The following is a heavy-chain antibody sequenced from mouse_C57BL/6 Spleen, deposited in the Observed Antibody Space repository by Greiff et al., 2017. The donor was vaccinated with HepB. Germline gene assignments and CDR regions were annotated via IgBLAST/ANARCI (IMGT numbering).Heavy chain of an antibody. J-gene: IGHJ4*01. CDR3: ARDSNYEAMDY. D-gene: IGHD2-5*01. V-gene: IGHV3-5*01. Sequence: EVKLQESGPGLVKPSQTVFLTCTVPGISITTGNYRWSWIRQFPGNKLEWIGYIYYSGTITYNPSLTSRTTITRDTPKNQFFLEMNSLTAEDTATYYCARDSNYEAMDYWGQGTSVTVSS. CDR2: IYYSGTI. CDR1: GISITTGNYR.